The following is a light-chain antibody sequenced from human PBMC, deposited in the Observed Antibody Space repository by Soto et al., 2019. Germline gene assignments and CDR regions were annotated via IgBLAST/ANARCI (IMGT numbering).Light chain of an antibody. CDR1: SSDVGGYNY. CDR3: SSYTSSSTSR. V-gene: IGLV2-14*01. J-gene: IGLJ2*01. CDR2: DVS. Sequence: QSALTQPASVSGSPGQSITISCTGTSSDVGGYNYVSWYQQHPGKAPKLMIYDVSNRPSGVSNRFSGSKSGNTVSLTISGLQAEDEADYYCSSYTSSSTSRFGGGTKLTVL.